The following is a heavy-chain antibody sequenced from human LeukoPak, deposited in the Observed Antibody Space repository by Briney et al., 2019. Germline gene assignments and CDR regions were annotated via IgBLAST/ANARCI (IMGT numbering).Heavy chain of an antibody. V-gene: IGHV4-39*01. CDR1: GGSISSSSYY. CDR3: ASQGYGSASAANMFKN. CDR2: IYYSGST. J-gene: IGHJ3*01. D-gene: IGHD6-25*01. Sequence: SETLSLTCTVSGGSISSSSYYWGWIRQPPGKGLEWIGSIYYSGSTYYNPSLKSRVTISVDTSKNQFSLKLSSVTAADTAVYSVASQGYGSASAANMFKNWGQGTMVTVSS.